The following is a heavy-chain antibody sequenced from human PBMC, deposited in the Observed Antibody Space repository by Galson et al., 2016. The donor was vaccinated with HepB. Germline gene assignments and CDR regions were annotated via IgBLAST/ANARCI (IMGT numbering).Heavy chain of an antibody. J-gene: IGHJ5*02. CDR2: IYYSGDT. CDR1: GDSISTYSYY. CDR3: AKQIRFLEWLAWFDP. V-gene: IGHV4-39*01. Sequence: SETLSLTCTVSGDSISTYSYYWAWIRQTPGKGLEWIGSIYYSGDTDYNPSLKSRVTISEDTSKNQFSLRLNSVTAADTAVYYCAKQIRFLEWLAWFDPWGQGALVTVSS. D-gene: IGHD3-3*01.